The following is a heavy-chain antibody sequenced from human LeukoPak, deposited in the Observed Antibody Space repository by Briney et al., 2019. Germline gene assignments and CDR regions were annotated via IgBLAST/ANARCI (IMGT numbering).Heavy chain of an antibody. Sequence: TGGSLRLSCAASGFTVSSNYMSWVRQAPGKGLEWVSVIYSGGSTYYADSVKGRFTISRDNSKNTLYLQMNSLRAEDTAVYYCARDDEWELLGYWGQGTLVTVSS. V-gene: IGHV3-66*01. J-gene: IGHJ4*02. CDR3: ARDDEWELLGY. CDR1: GFTVSSNY. D-gene: IGHD1-26*01. CDR2: IYSGGST.